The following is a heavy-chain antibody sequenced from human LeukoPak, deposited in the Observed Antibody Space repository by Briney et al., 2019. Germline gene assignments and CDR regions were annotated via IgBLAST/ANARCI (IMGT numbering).Heavy chain of an antibody. CDR1: GYTFTSYY. D-gene: IGHD3-3*01. CDR2: INPSGGST. CDR3: ARGRRRITIFGVVWFDP. J-gene: IGHJ5*02. Sequence: ASVKVSCKASGYTFTSYYMHWVRPAPGQGLEWMGIINPSGGSTSYAQKFQGRVTMTRDTSTSTVYMELSSLRSEDTAVYYCARGRRRITIFGVVWFDPWGQGTLVTVSS. V-gene: IGHV1-46*01.